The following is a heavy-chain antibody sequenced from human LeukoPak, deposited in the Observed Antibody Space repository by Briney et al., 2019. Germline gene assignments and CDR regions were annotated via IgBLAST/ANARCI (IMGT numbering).Heavy chain of an antibody. CDR2: IIPILGTA. J-gene: IGHJ3*02. CDR1: GGTFSSYA. D-gene: IGHD2-8*01. V-gene: IGHV1-69*05. Sequence: SVKVSCKASGGTFSSYAISWVRQAPGQGLEWMGGIIPILGTANYVQKLQGRVAITTDESTSTAYMELRSLRSEDTAVYYCARGYCTNGVCYTREDSDAFDIWGQGTMVTVSS. CDR3: ARGYCTNGVCYTREDSDAFDI.